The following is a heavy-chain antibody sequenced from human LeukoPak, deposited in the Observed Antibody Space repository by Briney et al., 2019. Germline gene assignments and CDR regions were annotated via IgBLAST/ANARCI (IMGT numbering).Heavy chain of an antibody. CDR1: GFTFSDYY. Sequence: GRSLRLSCAASGFTFSDYYMSWIRQAPGKGLEWVSYISSSSSYTNYADSVKGRFTISRDNAKNSLYLQMNSLRAEDTAVYYCARVSMIVVVITTRNDAFDIWGQGTMVSVSS. J-gene: IGHJ3*02. CDR2: ISSSSSYT. D-gene: IGHD3-22*01. CDR3: ARVSMIVVVITTRNDAFDI. V-gene: IGHV3-11*05.